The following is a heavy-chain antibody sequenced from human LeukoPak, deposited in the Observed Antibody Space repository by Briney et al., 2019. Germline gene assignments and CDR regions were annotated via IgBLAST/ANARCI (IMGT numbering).Heavy chain of an antibody. CDR2: IYYSGST. CDR1: GGSISSSSYY. D-gene: IGHD3-3*01. Sequence: PSETLSLTCTVSGGSISSSSYYWGWIRQSPGKGLEWIGSIYYSGSTYYNPSLKSRVTISVDTSKNQFSLKLSSVTAADTAVYYCARVGFWSGYYLYYYMDVWGKGTTVTVSS. CDR3: ARVGFWSGYYLYYYMDV. V-gene: IGHV4-39*07. J-gene: IGHJ6*03.